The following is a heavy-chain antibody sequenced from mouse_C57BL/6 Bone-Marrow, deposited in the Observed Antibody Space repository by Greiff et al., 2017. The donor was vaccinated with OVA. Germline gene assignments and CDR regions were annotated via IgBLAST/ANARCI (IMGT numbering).Heavy chain of an antibody. D-gene: IGHD2-1*01. CDR1: GYTFTSYW. CDR2: IYPSDSYT. Sequence: QVQLQQPGAELVMPGASVKLSCKASGYTFTSYWMHWVKQRPGPGLEWIGEIYPSDSYTNYNQKFKGKSTLTADKSSSTAYIQLSSLTSEESSVYYCARGGGTYGNYRFDYGGQGTLVTVSA. V-gene: IGHV1-69*01. CDR3: ARGGGTYGNYRFDY. J-gene: IGHJ3*01.